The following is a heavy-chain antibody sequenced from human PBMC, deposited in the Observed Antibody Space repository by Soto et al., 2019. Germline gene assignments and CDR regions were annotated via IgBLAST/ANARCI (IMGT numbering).Heavy chain of an antibody. V-gene: IGHV3-23*01. Sequence: GGSLRLSCAASEFTSNNYAMNWVRQAPGKGLEWVAAIIGSGGSTYYADSVKGRFTITRDNSKNTLYLQMNSLRVEDTAVYYCAKDWVQAAAGTNLGYWGQGTLVTVSS. J-gene: IGHJ4*02. CDR1: EFTSNNYA. CDR2: IIGSGGST. D-gene: IGHD6-13*01. CDR3: AKDWVQAAAGTNLGY.